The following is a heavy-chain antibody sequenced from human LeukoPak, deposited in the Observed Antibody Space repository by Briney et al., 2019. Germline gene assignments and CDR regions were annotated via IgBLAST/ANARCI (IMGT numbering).Heavy chain of an antibody. Sequence: SETLSLTCTVSGGSISSGSYYWSWIRQPAGKGLEWIRRIYTSGSTNYNPSLKSRVTISVDTSKNQVSLQLNSVTPEDTAVYCCARDRNFGGSYNTIDYWGQGTLVTVSS. D-gene: IGHD1-26*01. CDR2: IYTSGST. CDR1: GGSISSGSYY. J-gene: IGHJ4*02. CDR3: ARDRNFGGSYNTIDY. V-gene: IGHV4-61*02.